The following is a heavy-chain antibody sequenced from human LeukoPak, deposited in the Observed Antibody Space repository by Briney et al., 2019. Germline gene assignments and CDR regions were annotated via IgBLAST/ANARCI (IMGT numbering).Heavy chain of an antibody. Sequence: GRSLRLSCAASGFTFDDYAMNWVRQAPGKGLEWVSSISSSSSYIYYADSVKGRFTISRDNAKNSLYLQMNSLRAEDTAVYYCARDAGRSSDYYYYYYMDVWGKGTTVTVSS. J-gene: IGHJ6*03. D-gene: IGHD6-25*01. CDR2: ISSSSSYI. CDR1: GFTFDDYA. V-gene: IGHV3-21*01. CDR3: ARDAGRSSDYYYYYYMDV.